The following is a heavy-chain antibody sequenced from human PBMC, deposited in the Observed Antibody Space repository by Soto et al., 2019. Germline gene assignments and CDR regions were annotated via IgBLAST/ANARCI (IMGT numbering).Heavy chain of an antibody. D-gene: IGHD3-22*01. Sequence: SETLSLTCTVSGGSISSGGYYWSWIRQHPGKGLEWIGYIYYSGSTYYNPSLKSRVTISVDTSKNQFSLKLSSVTAADTAVYYCARGVPNYYDSSGYLNWFDPWGQGTLVTVSS. J-gene: IGHJ5*02. CDR3: ARGVPNYYDSSGYLNWFDP. V-gene: IGHV4-31*03. CDR2: IYYSGST. CDR1: GGSISSGGYY.